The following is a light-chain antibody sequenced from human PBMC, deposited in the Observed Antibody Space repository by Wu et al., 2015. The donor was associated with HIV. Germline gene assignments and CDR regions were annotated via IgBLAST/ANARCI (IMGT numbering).Light chain of an antibody. Sequence: SCRATYRXVSRLFGLVPTPDLGQASHGSSIVWCIQQGRLAIPARFSGSGSGTDFTLTISSLEPEDFAVYYCQQRSNWPFTFGPGTKVDI. J-gene: IGKJ3*01. CDR3: QQRSNWPFT. CDR1: YRXVSRL. V-gene: IGKV3-11*01. CDR2: CI.